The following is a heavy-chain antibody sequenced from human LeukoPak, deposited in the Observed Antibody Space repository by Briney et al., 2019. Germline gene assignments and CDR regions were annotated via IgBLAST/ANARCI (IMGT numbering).Heavy chain of an antibody. V-gene: IGHV3-30*18. Sequence: GGSLRLSCAASGFTFSNYAMHWVRQAPGKGLEWVAVMSPDGSNKFYSDSVKGRFTISRDNSKNTLYLQMNSLRIDDTALYYCAKALSSSWYGEFDPWGQGTLVTVSS. D-gene: IGHD6-13*01. CDR3: AKALSSSWYGEFDP. CDR1: GFTFSNYA. CDR2: MSPDGSNK. J-gene: IGHJ5*02.